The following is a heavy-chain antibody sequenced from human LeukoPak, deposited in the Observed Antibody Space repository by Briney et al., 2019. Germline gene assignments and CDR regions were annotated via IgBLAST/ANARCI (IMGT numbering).Heavy chain of an antibody. D-gene: IGHD2-15*01. V-gene: IGHV3-21*01. CDR3: ARVRLYCSGGSCYDAFDI. Sequence: GSLRLSCAASGFTFSSYSMNWVRQAPGKGLEWVSSISSSSYIYYADSVKGRFTISRDNAKNSLYLQMNSLRAEDTAVYYCARVRLYCSGGSCYDAFDIWGQGTMVTVSS. CDR1: GFTFSSYS. CDR2: ISSSSYI. J-gene: IGHJ3*02.